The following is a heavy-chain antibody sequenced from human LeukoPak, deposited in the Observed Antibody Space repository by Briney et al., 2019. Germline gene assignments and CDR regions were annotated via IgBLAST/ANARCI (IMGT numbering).Heavy chain of an antibody. V-gene: IGHV3-7*05. J-gene: IGHJ3*02. D-gene: IGHD5-18*01. CDR3: ARDRGYSTFDM. CDR2: TKQDGSEK. CDR1: GFTLSSYW. Sequence: GGSLRLSCVASGFTLSSYWIAGVRQAPGKGLEWEANTKQDGSEKNYVDSVKGRLTISRDNAKNSLCLQMNSLRAEDTAVYYCARDRGYSTFDMWGQGTMVTVSS.